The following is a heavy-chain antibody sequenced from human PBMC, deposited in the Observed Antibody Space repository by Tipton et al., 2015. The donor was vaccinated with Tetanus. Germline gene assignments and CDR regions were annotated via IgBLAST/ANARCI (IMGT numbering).Heavy chain of an antibody. CDR3: ARDQARGARGWNYFDC. CDR1: GGSISSSNW. J-gene: IGHJ4*02. Sequence: TLSLTCAVSGGSISSSNWWSWVRQPPGKGLEWIGEIYHSGSTNYNPSLKSRVTISVDTSKNQFSLKLNSVTAADTAVYYCARDQARGARGWNYFDCWGQGTLVTVSS. CDR2: IYHSGST. V-gene: IGHV4-4*02. D-gene: IGHD1-26*01.